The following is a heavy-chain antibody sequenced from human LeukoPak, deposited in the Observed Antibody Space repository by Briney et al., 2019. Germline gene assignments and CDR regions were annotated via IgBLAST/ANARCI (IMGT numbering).Heavy chain of an antibody. CDR3: ARLLDNDSSGDPDTFDM. CDR1: DGSISRHY. Sequence: TASETLSLTCTVSDGSISRHYWSWIRQPPGKGLEWIGYIYYSGRTKWNPSLQRRVTVSLDTSENNFSLKLTSVTAADTAVYYCARLLDNDSSGDPDTFDMWGQGTVVTVSS. J-gene: IGHJ3*02. V-gene: IGHV4-59*11. CDR2: IYYSGRT. D-gene: IGHD3-22*01.